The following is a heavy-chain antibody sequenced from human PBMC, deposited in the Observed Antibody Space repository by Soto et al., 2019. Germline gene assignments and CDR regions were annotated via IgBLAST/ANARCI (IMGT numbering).Heavy chain of an antibody. V-gene: IGHV1-69*02. J-gene: IGHJ4*02. Sequence: QVQLVQSGAEVKKPGSSVKVSCEASGGTFSSYTISWVRQAPGQGLEWMGRIIPILGIANYAQKFQGRVTITADKSTSTAYMELSSLRSEDTAVYYCARVGYYDSSVAGFDYWGQGTLVTVSS. CDR2: IIPILGIA. CDR1: GGTFSSYT. CDR3: ARVGYYDSSVAGFDY. D-gene: IGHD3-22*01.